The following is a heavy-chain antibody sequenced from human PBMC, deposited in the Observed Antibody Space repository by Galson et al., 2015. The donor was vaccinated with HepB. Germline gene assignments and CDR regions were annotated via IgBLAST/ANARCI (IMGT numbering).Heavy chain of an antibody. CDR3: ARSSYYDSSGLDY. D-gene: IGHD3-22*01. CDR1: EFTFSDYY. J-gene: IGHJ4*02. V-gene: IGHV3-11*06. Sequence: SLRLSCAASEFTFSDYYMSWIRRAPGKGLEWVSYISSSSSYTNYADSVKGRFTISRDNAKNSLYLQMNSLRAEDTAVYYCARSSYYDSSGLDYWGQGTLVTVSS. CDR2: ISSSSSYT.